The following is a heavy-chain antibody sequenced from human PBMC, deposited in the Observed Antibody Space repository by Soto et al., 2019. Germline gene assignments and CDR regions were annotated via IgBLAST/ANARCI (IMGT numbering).Heavy chain of an antibody. CDR1: GGSISSYY. J-gene: IGHJ4*02. D-gene: IGHD3-22*01. Sequence: SETLSLTCTVSGGSISSYYWSWIRQPPGKGLEWIGYIYYSGSTNYNPSLKSRVTISVDTSKNQFSLKLSSVTAADTAVYYCARLGNYYDSSRYFDYWGQGTLVTSPQ. V-gene: IGHV4-59*08. CDR2: IYYSGST. CDR3: ARLGNYYDSSRYFDY.